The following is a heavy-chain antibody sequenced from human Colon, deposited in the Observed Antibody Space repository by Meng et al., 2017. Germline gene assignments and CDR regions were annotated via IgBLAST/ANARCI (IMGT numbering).Heavy chain of an antibody. Sequence: VRVVEAGGGWGKPGGSLRLSCAASGFIFSDYYMAWIRQTPGKGLEWVSYISTTGSIAYYADSVKGRFTISRDNAKNSVYLQMNSLRAEDTAVYYCTTTGSRSSGSWGQGTLVTVSS. J-gene: IGHJ4*02. D-gene: IGHD3-22*01. CDR1: GFIFSDYY. CDR3: TTTGSRSSGS. CDR2: ISTTGSIA. V-gene: IGHV3-11*01.